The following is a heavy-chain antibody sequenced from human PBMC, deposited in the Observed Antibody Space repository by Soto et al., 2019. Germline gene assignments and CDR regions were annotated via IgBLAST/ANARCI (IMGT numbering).Heavy chain of an antibody. J-gene: IGHJ4*02. V-gene: IGHV3-30*18. CDR3: AKDRSGYASPIDY. CDR2: ISYDGSNK. Sequence: QVQLVESGGGVVQPGRSLRLSCAASGFTFSSYGMHWVRQAPGKGLEWVAVISYDGSNKYYADSVKGRFTISRDNSKNTLYLQMNSLRAEDTAVYYCAKDRSGYASPIDYWGQVTLVTVSS. CDR1: GFTFSSYG. D-gene: IGHD5-12*01.